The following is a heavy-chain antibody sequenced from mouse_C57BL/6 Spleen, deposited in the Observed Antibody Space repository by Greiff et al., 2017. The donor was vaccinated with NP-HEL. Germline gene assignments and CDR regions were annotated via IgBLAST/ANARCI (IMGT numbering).Heavy chain of an antibody. CDR1: GFSLTSYG. CDR2: IWAGGST. D-gene: IGHD1-1*01. V-gene: IGHV2-9*02. J-gene: IGHJ4*01. Sequence: VQLKESGPGLVAPSQSLSITCTVSGFSLTSYGVHWVRQPPGKGLEWLGVIWAGGSTNYNSALMSRLSISKDNSKSQVFLKMNSLQTDDTAMYYCARDPPLITTVVDYYAMDYWGQGTSVTVSS. CDR3: ARDPPLITTVVDYYAMDY.